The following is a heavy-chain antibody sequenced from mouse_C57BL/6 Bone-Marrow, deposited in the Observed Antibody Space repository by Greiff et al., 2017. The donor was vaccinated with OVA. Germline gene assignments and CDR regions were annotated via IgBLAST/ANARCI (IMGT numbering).Heavy chain of an antibody. J-gene: IGHJ3*01. Sequence: EVQRVESGEGLVKPGGSLKLSCAASGFTFSSYAMSWVRQTPEKRLEWVAYISSGGDYIYYADTVKGRFTISRDNARNTLYLQMSSLKSEDTAMYYCTRDGTGTFAYWGQGTLVTVSA. D-gene: IGHD4-1*01. CDR2: ISSGGDYI. CDR3: TRDGTGTFAY. V-gene: IGHV5-9-1*02. CDR1: GFTFSSYA.